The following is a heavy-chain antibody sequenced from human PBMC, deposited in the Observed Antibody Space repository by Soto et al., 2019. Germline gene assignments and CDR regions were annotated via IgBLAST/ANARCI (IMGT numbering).Heavy chain of an antibody. Sequence: QVQLQESGPGLVKPSETLSLTCTVSGGSISSYYWSWIRQPPGKGLEWIGYIYYSGSTNYNPSLKSRVTISGDPSKNQCSLKLSSVTAADTAVYYCARGGNCSGGSCYPNPFDPWGQGTLVTVSS. D-gene: IGHD2-15*01. V-gene: IGHV4-59*01. CDR2: IYYSGST. J-gene: IGHJ5*02. CDR1: GGSISSYY. CDR3: ARGGNCSGGSCYPNPFDP.